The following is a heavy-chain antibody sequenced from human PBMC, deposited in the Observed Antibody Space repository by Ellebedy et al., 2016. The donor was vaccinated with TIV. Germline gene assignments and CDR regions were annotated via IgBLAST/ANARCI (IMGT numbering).Heavy chain of an antibody. CDR3: AKGYMSPFDY. J-gene: IGHJ4*02. CDR2: ITGSGGGT. D-gene: IGHD2-2*02. Sequence: GESLKISCAASGFNFFDYAMSWVRQAPGKGLEWVSAITGSGGGTYYADSVKGRFTISRDNSKNTLYLHMNSLRAEDTAVYYCAKGYMSPFDYWGQGTLVTVSS. CDR1: GFNFFDYA. V-gene: IGHV3-23*01.